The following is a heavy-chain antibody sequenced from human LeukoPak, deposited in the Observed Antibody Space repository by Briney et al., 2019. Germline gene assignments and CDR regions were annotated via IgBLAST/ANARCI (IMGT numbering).Heavy chain of an antibody. Sequence: SETLSLTCTVSGGSISSGSYCWSWVRQPARKGLEWVGRIYTSGGTNYNPSLKSRVTISVDTSKRHVSLKLSSVTAAHTAVYYCATGDPRRYFDWLPDYWGQGTLVTVSS. CDR2: IYTSGGT. CDR3: ATGDPRRYFDWLPDY. J-gene: IGHJ4*02. CDR1: GGSISSGSYC. V-gene: IGHV4-61*02. D-gene: IGHD3-9*01.